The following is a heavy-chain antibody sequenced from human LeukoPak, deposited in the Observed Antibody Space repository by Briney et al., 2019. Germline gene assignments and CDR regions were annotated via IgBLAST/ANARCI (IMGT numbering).Heavy chain of an antibody. CDR3: AKDFYYYDSSGNLNWFDP. D-gene: IGHD3-22*01. CDR1: GFTFSSYE. V-gene: IGHV3-48*03. CDR2: ISSSGSTI. Sequence: PGGSLRLSCAASGFTFSSYEMNWVRQAPGKGLEWVSYISSSGSTIYYADSVKGRFTISRDNAKNSLYLQMSSLRAEDTAVYYCAKDFYYYDSSGNLNWFDPWGQGTLVTVSS. J-gene: IGHJ5*02.